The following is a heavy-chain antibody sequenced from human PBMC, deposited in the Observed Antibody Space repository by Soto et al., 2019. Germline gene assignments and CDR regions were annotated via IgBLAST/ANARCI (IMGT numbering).Heavy chain of an antibody. Sequence: QVQLVQSGAEVKKPGSSVNVSCKASGGTFSSYAISWVRQAPGQGLEWMGGIIPIFGTANYAQKLQGRATITAHESTTTAYMQLSSLRSADPAVYYCALHLPAASYYYGIDVWCHATTVTVSS. CDR2: IIPIFGTA. J-gene: IGHJ6*02. CDR1: GGTFSSYA. V-gene: IGHV1-69*12. D-gene: IGHD2-2*01. CDR3: ALHLPAASYYYGIDV.